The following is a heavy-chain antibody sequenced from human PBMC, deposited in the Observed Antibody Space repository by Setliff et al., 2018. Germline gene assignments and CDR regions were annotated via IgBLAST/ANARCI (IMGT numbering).Heavy chain of an antibody. J-gene: IGHJ6*03. D-gene: IGHD3-22*01. Sequence: SETLSLTCAVYGGSFSTYYWSWIRQPPGKGLEWLGEVSHSGSTNYNPSLKSRVTMSVDTSKNQFSLNLNSVTAADTAVYYCAREGPESDSSGYMDVWGQGTTVTVSS. CDR2: VSHSGST. CDR1: GGSFSTYY. CDR3: AREGPESDSSGYMDV. V-gene: IGHV4-34*01.